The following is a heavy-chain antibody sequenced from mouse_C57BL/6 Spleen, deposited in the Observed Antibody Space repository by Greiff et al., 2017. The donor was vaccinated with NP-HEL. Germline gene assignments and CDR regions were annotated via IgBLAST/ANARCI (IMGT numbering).Heavy chain of an antibody. CDR1: GYTFTSYW. CDR2: INPSNGGT. D-gene: IGHD1-1*01. Sequence: QVQLQQPGTELVKPGASVKLSCKASGYTFTSYWMHWVKQRPGQGLEWIGNINPSNGGTNYNEKFKSKATLTVDKYSLTAYMQLSSLTSEDSAVYYCARGYYGSSYAMDYWGQGTSVTVSS. J-gene: IGHJ4*01. CDR3: ARGYYGSSYAMDY. V-gene: IGHV1-53*01.